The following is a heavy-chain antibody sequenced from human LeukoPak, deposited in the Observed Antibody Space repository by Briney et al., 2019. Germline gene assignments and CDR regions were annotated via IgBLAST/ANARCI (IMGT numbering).Heavy chain of an antibody. Sequence: GGSLRLSCAASGFTPSNYGMHWVRQAPGKGLEWVALIWYDGSTKYYADSVKGRFTISRDNSKNTLYLQMNSLRVEDTAVYYCARSQSDSSGYYHFDYWGQGTLVTVSS. V-gene: IGHV3-33*01. D-gene: IGHD3-22*01. J-gene: IGHJ4*02. CDR1: GFTPSNYG. CDR3: ARSQSDSSGYYHFDY. CDR2: IWYDGSTK.